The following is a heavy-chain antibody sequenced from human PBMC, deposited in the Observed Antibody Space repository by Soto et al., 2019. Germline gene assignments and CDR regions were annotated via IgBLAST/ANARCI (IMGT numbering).Heavy chain of an antibody. CDR1: GGSISSGDHC. CDR2: IYYSGST. D-gene: IGHD3-9*01. Sequence: QVQLQESGPGLVKPSQTLSLTCTVSGGSISSGDHCWSWIRQPPGKGLEWVGYIYYSGSTYYNPSLKSRVFISVDTSKNQFSLKLSSVTAADTAVYYCARDYDFLTGYYMFDYWGQGTLVTVCS. CDR3: ARDYDFLTGYYMFDY. V-gene: IGHV4-30-4*01. J-gene: IGHJ4*02.